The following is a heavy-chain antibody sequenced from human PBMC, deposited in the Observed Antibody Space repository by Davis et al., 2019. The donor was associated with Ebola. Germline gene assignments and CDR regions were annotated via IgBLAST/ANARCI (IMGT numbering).Heavy chain of an antibody. V-gene: IGHV4-59*08. D-gene: IGHD3-16*01. CDR3: ARAQYVRLLDY. CDR2: VYYSGTT. J-gene: IGHJ4*02. CDR1: GDSINSDY. Sequence: GSLRLSCTVSGDSINSDYWCWIRQPPGKGLEWIGYVYYSGTTNYNPSLKNRVTMSVDTSKSQFSLKLNSVTAADTAVYYCARAQYVRLLDYWGQGTLVTVSS.